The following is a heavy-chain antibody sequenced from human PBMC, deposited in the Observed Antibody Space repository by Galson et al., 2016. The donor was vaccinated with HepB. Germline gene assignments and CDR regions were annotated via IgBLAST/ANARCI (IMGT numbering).Heavy chain of an antibody. Sequence: SVKVSCKASGYTFKHYGINWVRQAPGQGLEWMGWINVNDGSTNSTQKLQGRLTMTTHTSTTTVYMELSSLRSDDTAVYYCARDGGSYEFDFWGQGTLVSVSS. CDR2: INVNDGST. D-gene: IGHD3-10*01. CDR3: ARDGGSYEFDF. V-gene: IGHV1-18*01. J-gene: IGHJ4*02. CDR1: GYTFKHYG.